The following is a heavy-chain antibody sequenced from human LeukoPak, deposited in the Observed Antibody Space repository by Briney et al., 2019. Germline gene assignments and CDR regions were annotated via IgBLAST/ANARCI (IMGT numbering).Heavy chain of an antibody. J-gene: IGHJ4*02. D-gene: IGHD3-22*01. V-gene: IGHV4-59*01. CDR2: IYYGGST. CDR1: GGSISSYY. Sequence: SETLSLTCTVSGGSISSYYWSWIRQSPGKGLEWIGYIYYGGSTDYNPSLKSRVTISKDTSKTQFSLRLSSVTAADAAVYYCARARLDSSGRFDYWGQGTLVTVSS. CDR3: ARARLDSSGRFDY.